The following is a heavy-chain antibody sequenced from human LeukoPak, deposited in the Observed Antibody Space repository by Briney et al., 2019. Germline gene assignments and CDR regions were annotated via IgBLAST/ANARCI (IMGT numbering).Heavy chain of an antibody. D-gene: IGHD3-16*01. CDR1: GYSFTGYY. V-gene: IGHV1-2*02. Sequence: ASVNVSCKVSGYSFTGYYIHWVRQAPGQGLEWMGWINPTSGGTNSAQNFQGRVTMTRDTSTSTAYMDLISLRSDDTAVYYCARSPPWGSKGYFDYWGQGTLVTVSS. CDR3: ARSPPWGSKGYFDY. J-gene: IGHJ4*02. CDR2: INPTSGGT.